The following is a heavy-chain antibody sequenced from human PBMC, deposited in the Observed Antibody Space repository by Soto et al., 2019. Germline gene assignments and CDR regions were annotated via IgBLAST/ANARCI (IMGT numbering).Heavy chain of an antibody. CDR1: GGTFSSYA. CDR2: IIPIFGTA. J-gene: IGHJ6*02. V-gene: IGHV1-69*13. CDR3: ARDSPYYYGMDV. Sequence: EASVKVSCKASGGTFSSYAISWVRQAPGQGLEWMGGIIPIFGTANYAQKFQGRVTITADESTSTAYMELSSLRSEDTAVYYCARDSPYYYGMDVWGQGTTVTVSS.